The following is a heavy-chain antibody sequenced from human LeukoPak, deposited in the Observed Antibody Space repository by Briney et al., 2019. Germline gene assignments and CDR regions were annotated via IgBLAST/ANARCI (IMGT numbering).Heavy chain of an antibody. V-gene: IGHV4-39*01. J-gene: IGHJ6*03. CDR2: IFYTGST. Sequence: PSETLSLTCTVAGGSISSSNLYYGWVRQPPGKGLEWIGSIFYTGSTYYNPSLKSRVTISIDTSKSQFSLKLSSVTAADTAEYYCSIPLGVPVGAMDVWGKGTTVTVSS. CDR3: SIPLGVPVGAMDV. D-gene: IGHD3-3*01. CDR1: GGSISSSNLY.